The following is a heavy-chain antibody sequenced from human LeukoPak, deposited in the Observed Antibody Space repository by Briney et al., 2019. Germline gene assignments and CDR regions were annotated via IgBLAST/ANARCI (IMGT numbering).Heavy chain of an antibody. J-gene: IGHJ3*01. Sequence: GGSLRLSCAASGFTFSSYAMSWVRQAPGKGLEWVSAISGSGGSTYYADSVKGRFTISRDNSKNTLYLQMNSLRAEDTAMYYCVSENDWGSSQGAFDVWGQGTMVIVSS. CDR2: ISGSGGST. CDR3: VSENDWGSSQGAFDV. D-gene: IGHD7-27*01. V-gene: IGHV3-23*01. CDR1: GFTFSSYA.